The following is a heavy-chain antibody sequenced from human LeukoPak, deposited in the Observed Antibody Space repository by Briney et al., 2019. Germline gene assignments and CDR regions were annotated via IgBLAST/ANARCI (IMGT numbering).Heavy chain of an antibody. CDR1: GGSISSYY. J-gene: IGHJ4*02. D-gene: IGHD5-12*01. CDR2: IYYSGST. V-gene: IGHV4-59*01. Sequence: TSETLSLTCTVSGGSISSYYWSWIRQPPGKGLEWIGYIYYSGSTNYNPSPKSRVTISVDTSKNQFSLKLNSVTAADTAVYYCARDSGGYSGYDYIYWGQGTLVTVSS. CDR3: ARDSGGYSGYDYIY.